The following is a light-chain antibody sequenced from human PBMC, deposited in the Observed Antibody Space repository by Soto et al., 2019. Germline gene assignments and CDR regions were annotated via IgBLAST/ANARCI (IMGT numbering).Light chain of an antibody. CDR2: RDN. V-gene: IGLV1-47*01. CDR1: SSNIGLNY. CDR3: AAWDDSLSAII. Sequence: QSVLTQPPSASGTPGQRVTISCSGSSSNIGLNYVYWYQQLPGTAPKLLIYRDNQRPSGVPARFSGSKSGSSASLALSGLRSEDEAAYYCAAWDDSLSAIIFGGGTKVTVL. J-gene: IGLJ2*01.